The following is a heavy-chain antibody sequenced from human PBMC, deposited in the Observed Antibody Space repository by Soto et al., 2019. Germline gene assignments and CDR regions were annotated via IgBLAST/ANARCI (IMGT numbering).Heavy chain of an antibody. D-gene: IGHD1-26*01. CDR2: IRGSDFST. CDR3: AKGAIGRLDY. Sequence: DVLLLESGGGLVQPGGTLRLSCAASGFNFRSYAMSWVRQAPGKGLEWVSTIRGSDFSTFYADSARGRFTISRDNSKNTLILQMNSLRAEDTAVYYCAKGAIGRLDYWGQGTLVTVSS. CDR1: GFNFRSYA. J-gene: IGHJ4*02. V-gene: IGHV3-23*01.